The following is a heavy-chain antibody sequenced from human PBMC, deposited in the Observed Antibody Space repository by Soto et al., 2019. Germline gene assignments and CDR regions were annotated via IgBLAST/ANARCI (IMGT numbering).Heavy chain of an antibody. J-gene: IGHJ6*02. D-gene: IGHD5-12*01. V-gene: IGHV3-33*01. CDR1: GFTFSSYG. CDR2: IWYDGSNK. CDR3: ARGGSGYATYYYYGMGVPEGGMDV. Sequence: PGESLKISCAASGFTFSSYGMHWVRQAPGKGLEWVAVIWYDGSNKYYADSVKGRFTISRDNSKNTLYLQMNSLRAEDTAVYYCARGGSGYATYYYYGMGVPEGGMDVCDQGTTVTVS.